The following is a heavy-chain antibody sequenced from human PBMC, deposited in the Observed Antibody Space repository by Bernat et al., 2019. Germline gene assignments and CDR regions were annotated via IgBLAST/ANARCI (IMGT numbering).Heavy chain of an antibody. J-gene: IGHJ4*02. Sequence: QVQLVESGGGVVQPGRSLRLSCAASGFTFSSYGMHWVRQAPGKGLEWVAVISYDGSNKYYADSVKGRFTISRDNSKNTLYLQMNSLRAEDTAVYYCAKGPDGYGTYWGQRTLVTVSS. D-gene: IGHD5-24*01. CDR2: ISYDGSNK. CDR1: GFTFSSYG. V-gene: IGHV3-30*18. CDR3: AKGPDGYGTY.